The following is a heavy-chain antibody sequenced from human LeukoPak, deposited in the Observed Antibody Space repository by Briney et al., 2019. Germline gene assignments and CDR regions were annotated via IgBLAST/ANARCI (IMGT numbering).Heavy chain of an antibody. Sequence: PGGSLRLSRAASGFTFSSHWMTWVRQAPGKGLEWVANIGKDGSEIYYVDSVKGRFTISRDNAENSLYLQMNSLRAEDTAVYYCARGWSYHDFWGQGTLVTVSS. CDR3: ARGWSYHDF. V-gene: IGHV3-7*04. CDR2: IGKDGSEI. D-gene: IGHD1-26*01. CDR1: GFTFSSHW. J-gene: IGHJ4*02.